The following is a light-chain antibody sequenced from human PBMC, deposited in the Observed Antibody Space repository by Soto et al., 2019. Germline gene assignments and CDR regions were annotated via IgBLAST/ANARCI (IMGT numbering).Light chain of an antibody. V-gene: IGLV1-40*01. Sequence: QSVLTQPPSVSGAPGQRVTISCTGSSSNIGAGYDVHWYQQLPGTAPKLLIYGNSNRPSGVPDRFSGSKSGTSASLAITGRQAADEADYYCRSYDSSLSGSVFGGGTKVTVL. J-gene: IGLJ2*01. CDR2: GNS. CDR3: RSYDSSLSGSV. CDR1: SSNIGAGYD.